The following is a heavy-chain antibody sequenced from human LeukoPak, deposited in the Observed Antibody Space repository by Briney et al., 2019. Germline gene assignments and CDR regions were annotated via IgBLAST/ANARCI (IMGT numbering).Heavy chain of an antibody. V-gene: IGHV3-33*06. CDR1: GFTFSSYG. CDR2: IWYDGSNK. CDR3: AKDHDSSSYYHDAFDI. J-gene: IGHJ3*02. Sequence: PGGSLRLSCAASGFTFSSYGMHWVRQAPGKGLEWVAVIWYDGSNKYYADSVKGRFTISRDNSKNTLYLQMNSLRAEDTAVYYCAKDHDSSSYYHDAFDIWGQGTMVTVSS. D-gene: IGHD3-22*01.